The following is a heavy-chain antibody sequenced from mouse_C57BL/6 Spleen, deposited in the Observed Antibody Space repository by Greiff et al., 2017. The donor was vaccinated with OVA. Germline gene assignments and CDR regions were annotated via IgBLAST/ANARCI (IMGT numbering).Heavy chain of an antibody. D-gene: IGHD4-1*01. CDR3: AREGWDVDRYDFDY. Sequence: ESGPGLVKPSQSLSLTCSATGYSITSGYYWNWIRQFPGNKLEWMGYISYDGSNNYNPSLKNRISITRDTSKNQFFLKLSSVTTEDTATYYCAREGWDVDRYDFDYWGKGTTLTVAS. CDR1: GYSITSGYY. CDR2: ISYDGSN. V-gene: IGHV3-6*01. J-gene: IGHJ2*01.